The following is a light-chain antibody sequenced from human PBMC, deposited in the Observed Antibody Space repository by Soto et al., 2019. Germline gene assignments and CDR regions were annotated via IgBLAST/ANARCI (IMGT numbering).Light chain of an antibody. CDR1: QGIRND. CDR3: LQHNGYPRT. J-gene: IGKJ1*01. Sequence: IRMTQSPSSLSASTGDRVTITCLASQGIRNDLVWYQQKPGKAPKRMIYAASTLQSGVPSRFSGSGSGTECTLTISSLQPEDFATYYCLQHNGYPRTLGQGTKVDIK. CDR2: AAS. V-gene: IGKV1-17*01.